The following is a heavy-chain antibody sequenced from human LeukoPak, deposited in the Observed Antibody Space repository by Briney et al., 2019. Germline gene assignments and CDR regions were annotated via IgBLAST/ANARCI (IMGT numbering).Heavy chain of an antibody. CDR3: ARVPSNNQSKYRFDP. Sequence: ASVKVSCKASGYTFTSYGISWVRQAPGQGLEWMGWINPNSGGTNYAQKFQGRVTMTRDTSISTAYMELSRLRSDDTAVYYCARVPSNNQSKYRFDPWGQGTLVTVSS. D-gene: IGHD1-14*01. CDR1: GYTFTSYG. V-gene: IGHV1-2*02. J-gene: IGHJ5*02. CDR2: INPNSGGT.